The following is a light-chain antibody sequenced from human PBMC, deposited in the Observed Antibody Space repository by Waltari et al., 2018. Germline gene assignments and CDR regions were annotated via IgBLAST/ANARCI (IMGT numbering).Light chain of an antibody. CDR2: EVS. CDR3: ASYTTSSTGV. Sequence: QSALTQPASVSGSPGQSITISCTGTSSDIGAYNYVSWYQQYPGKAPKLMIYEVSTRPSGVSDRFSGSKSGNTASLTISGLQAEDEADYYCASYTTSSTGVFGGGTKLTVL. J-gene: IGLJ3*02. CDR1: SSDIGAYNY. V-gene: IGLV2-14*01.